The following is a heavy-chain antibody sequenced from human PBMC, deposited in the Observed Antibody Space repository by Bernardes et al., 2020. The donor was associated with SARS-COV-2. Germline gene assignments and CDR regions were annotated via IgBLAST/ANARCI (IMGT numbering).Heavy chain of an antibody. D-gene: IGHD5-18*01. J-gene: IGHJ6*02. CDR2: IYYSGST. Sequence: SETLSLTCTVSGGSISSSSYYWGWIRQPPGKGLEWIGNIYYSGSTYYNPSLKSRVTISVDTSKNQFSLKLSSVTAADTAVYYCARNSLHRIQLWLSVGYGMDVWGQGTTVTVSS. CDR1: GGSISSSSYY. CDR3: ARNSLHRIQLWLSVGYGMDV. V-gene: IGHV4-39*01.